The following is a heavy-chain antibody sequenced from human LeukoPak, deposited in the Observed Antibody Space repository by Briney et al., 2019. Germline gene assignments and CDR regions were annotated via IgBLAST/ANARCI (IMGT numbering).Heavy chain of an antibody. CDR2: IIPIFGTA. V-gene: IGHV1-69*05. CDR3: ARARRDGYNLRLDY. J-gene: IGHJ4*02. Sequence: ASVKVSCKASGGTFSSYAISWVRQAPGQGLEWMGGIIPIFGTANYAQKFQGRVTITTDESTSTAYMELSSLRSEDTAVYYCARARRDGYNLRLDYWGQGTLVTVSS. CDR1: GGTFSSYA. D-gene: IGHD5-24*01.